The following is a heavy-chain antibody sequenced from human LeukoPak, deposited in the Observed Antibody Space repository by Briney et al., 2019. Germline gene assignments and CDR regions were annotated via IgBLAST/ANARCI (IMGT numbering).Heavy chain of an antibody. V-gene: IGHV3-21*01. CDR3: ARAFGIAAARLDY. Sequence: GSLRLSCAASGFTFSSYSMNWVRQAPGKGLEWVSSISNSSSYIYYADSVKGRFTISRDNDKNSLYLQMNSLRAEDTAVYYCARAFGIAAARLDYWGQGTLVTVSS. CDR1: GFTFSSYS. D-gene: IGHD6-13*01. J-gene: IGHJ4*02. CDR2: ISNSSSYI.